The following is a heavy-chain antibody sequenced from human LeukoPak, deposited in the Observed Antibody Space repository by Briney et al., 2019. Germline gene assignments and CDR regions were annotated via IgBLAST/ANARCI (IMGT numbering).Heavy chain of an antibody. Sequence: PGGSLRLSCAASGFTFSSYWMHWVRQAPGKGLVWVSRINSDGSSTSYADSVKGRFTISRDNAKNTLYLQMNSLRAEDTAVCYCARAGPYYYDSSGYYYSEYFQHWGQGTLVTVSS. CDR1: GFTFSSYW. CDR3: ARAGPYYYDSSGYYYSEYFQH. J-gene: IGHJ1*01. V-gene: IGHV3-74*01. D-gene: IGHD3-22*01. CDR2: INSDGSST.